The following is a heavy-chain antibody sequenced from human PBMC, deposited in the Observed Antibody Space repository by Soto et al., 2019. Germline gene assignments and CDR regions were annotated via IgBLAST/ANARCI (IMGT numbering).Heavy chain of an antibody. CDR3: TTDSESSSYHFDY. CDR1: GFTFSNAW. J-gene: IGHJ4*02. D-gene: IGHD6-6*01. CDR2: IKSKTDGGTT. Sequence: SLRLCRAAPGFTFSNAWMGWVRQAPGKGLEWVGRIKSKTDGGTTDYAAPVKGRFTISRDDSKNTLYLQMNSLKTEDTAVYYCTTDSESSSYHFDYCGQGTLVTVSS. V-gene: IGHV3-15*01.